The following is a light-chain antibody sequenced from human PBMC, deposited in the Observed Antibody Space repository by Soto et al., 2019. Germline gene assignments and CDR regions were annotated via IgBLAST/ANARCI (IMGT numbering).Light chain of an antibody. CDR1: QGFTNY. J-gene: IGKJ3*01. CDR3: QKYNVAPHT. V-gene: IGKV1-27*01. CDR2: AAS. Sequence: DIQMTQSPSSLSASVGDRVTITCRASQGFTNYLAWYQQKPGQVPRLLIYAASTLQSGVPSRFSGSGSGTDFTLTSSSLQPEDVATYYCQKYNVAPHTFGPGTKVDI.